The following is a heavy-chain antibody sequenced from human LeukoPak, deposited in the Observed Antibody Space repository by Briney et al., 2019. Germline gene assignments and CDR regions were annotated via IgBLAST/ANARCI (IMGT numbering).Heavy chain of an antibody. V-gene: IGHV5-51*01. J-gene: IGHJ4*02. CDR3: ARLNGLRGYDAYY. D-gene: IGHD3-10*01. Sequence: GESLKISCNGSGYSFTSYWIGWGRQIPGKGLGWVGIIYPGGSDTRYSPSFQGPVTISADKSISTAYLRWSSLKASDTAMYYCARLNGLRGYDAYYWGQGTLVTVSS. CDR2: IYPGGSDT. CDR1: GYSFTSYW.